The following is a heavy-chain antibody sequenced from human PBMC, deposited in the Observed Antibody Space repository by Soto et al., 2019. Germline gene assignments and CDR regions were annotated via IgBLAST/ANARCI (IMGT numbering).Heavy chain of an antibody. D-gene: IGHD3-22*01. Sequence: PAETLSLTCAVSGSSISSGSYWGWIRPPPGKGLEWIGSIYDSGITYYNPSLKSRVSIPLDTSKNQLSLKLTSVTAADTAVYYCARDKYYYDTSGYRNFEYWGQGTLVTVSP. CDR1: GSSISSGSY. V-gene: IGHV4-38-2*02. CDR3: ARDKYYYDTSGYRNFEY. J-gene: IGHJ4*02. CDR2: IYDSGIT.